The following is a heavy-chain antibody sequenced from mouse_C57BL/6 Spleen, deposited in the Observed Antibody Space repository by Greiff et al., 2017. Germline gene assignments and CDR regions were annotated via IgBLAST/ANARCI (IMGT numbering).Heavy chain of an antibody. D-gene: IGHD1-1*01. J-gene: IGHJ2*01. Sequence: QVQLQQPGAELVKPGASVKVSCKASGYTFTSYWMHWVKQRPGQGLEWIGRIHPSDSDTNYNQQFKGKATLTVNYSSSTAYMQLSSLTYEDSAVYYCAIEFRDYYGTRGCDYWGKGTTLTVSS. CDR2: IHPSDSDT. CDR3: AIEFRDYYGTRGCDY. CDR1: GYTFTSYW. V-gene: IGHV1-74*01.